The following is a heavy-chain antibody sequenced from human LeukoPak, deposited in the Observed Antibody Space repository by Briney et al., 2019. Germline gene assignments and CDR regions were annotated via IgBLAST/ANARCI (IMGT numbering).Heavy chain of an antibody. Sequence: ASVKVSCKASGYTFTSYDINWVRRATGQGLEWMGWMNPSSGNTGSAQKFQGRVTMTRNTSISTAYMELSSLRSEDTAVYYCARVRYYYDSSGYYFPDYWGQGTLVTVSS. CDR3: ARVRYYYDSSGYYFPDY. V-gene: IGHV1-8*01. D-gene: IGHD3-22*01. CDR2: MNPSSGNT. CDR1: GYTFTSYD. J-gene: IGHJ4*02.